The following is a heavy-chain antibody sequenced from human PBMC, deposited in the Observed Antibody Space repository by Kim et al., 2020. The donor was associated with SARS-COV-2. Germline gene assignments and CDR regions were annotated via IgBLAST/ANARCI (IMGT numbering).Heavy chain of an antibody. CDR1: GFTFSSYE. CDR2: ISSSGSTI. Sequence: GGSLRLSCAASGFTFSSYEMNWVRQAPGKGLEWVSYISSSGSTIYYADSVKGRFTISRDNAKNSLYLQMNSLRAEDTAVYYCARERSYSSSWYPTFDYWGQGTLVTVSS. V-gene: IGHV3-48*03. J-gene: IGHJ4*02. CDR3: ARERSYSSSWYPTFDY. D-gene: IGHD6-13*01.